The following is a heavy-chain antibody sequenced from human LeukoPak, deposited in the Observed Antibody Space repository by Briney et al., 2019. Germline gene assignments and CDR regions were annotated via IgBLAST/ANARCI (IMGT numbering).Heavy chain of an antibody. J-gene: IGHJ4*02. D-gene: IGHD6-13*01. V-gene: IGHV3-30*03. CDR3: ARARDEAALDY. CDR2: ISYDGSNP. Sequence: QSGGSLRLSCAASGFTFSSFGMHWVRQAPGKGLEWVAVISYDGSNPYYADSVKGRFTISRDNSKNTLYLQMNSLRAEDTAVYYCARARDEAALDYWGQGTLVTVSS. CDR1: GFTFSSFG.